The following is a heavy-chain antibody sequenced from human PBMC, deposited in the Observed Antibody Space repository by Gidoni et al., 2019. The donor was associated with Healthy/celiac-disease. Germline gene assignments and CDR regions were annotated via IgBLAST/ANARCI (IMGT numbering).Heavy chain of an antibody. J-gene: IGHJ4*02. CDR3: AKDSVLPGQSIAVAGALDY. CDR1: GFTFSSYG. CDR2: ISYDGSNK. D-gene: IGHD6-19*01. V-gene: IGHV3-30*18. Sequence: QVQLVESGGGVVQPGRSLRLSCAASGFTFSSYGMHWVRQAPGKGLEWVAVISYDGSNKYYADSVKGRFTISRDNSKNTLYLQMNSLRAEDTAVYYCAKDSVLPGQSIAVAGALDYWGQGTLVTVSS.